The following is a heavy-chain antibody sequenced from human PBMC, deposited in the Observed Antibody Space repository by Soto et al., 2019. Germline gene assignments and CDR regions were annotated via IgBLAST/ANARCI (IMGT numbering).Heavy chain of an antibody. Sequence: QVHLQEAGPGLVNPSGTLSLTCAVSSGSVGDNKWWTWVRQSPGKGMEWMGEIFHSGSSNYNPSLGSQTSSSIDTPINQAPLNLTSLTAADTAINFCATFNYVDHALDNWGQGTRVTV. J-gene: IGHJ4*02. CDR1: SGSVGDNKW. V-gene: IGHV4-4*02. CDR2: IFHSGSS. CDR3: ATFNYVDHALDN. D-gene: IGHD3-10*02.